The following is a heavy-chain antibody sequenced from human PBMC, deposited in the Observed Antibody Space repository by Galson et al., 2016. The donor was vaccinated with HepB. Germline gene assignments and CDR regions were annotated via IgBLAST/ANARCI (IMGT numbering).Heavy chain of an antibody. CDR3: ARDVNYRFDS. CDR1: GYSFTING. V-gene: IGHV1-18*01. CDR2: ISAHSGNT. J-gene: IGHJ5*01. D-gene: IGHD5-24*01. Sequence: SVKVSCKASGYSFTINGISWVRQAPGQGLEWMGWISAHSGNTNYAQNFQGRVTMSTDTSKSTAYMELRSLRSDDTAVYYCARDVNYRFDSWGQGTLVIVSA.